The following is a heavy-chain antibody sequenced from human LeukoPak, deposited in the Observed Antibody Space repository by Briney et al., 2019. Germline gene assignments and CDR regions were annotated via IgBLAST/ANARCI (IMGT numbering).Heavy chain of an antibody. Sequence: ASVKVSCKASGGTFSSYAISWVRQAPGQGLEWMGGIIPIFGTANYAQKFQGRVTITADESTSTAYMKLSSLRSEDTAVYYCATDKASIAAAGTGLNWGQGTLVTVSS. V-gene: IGHV1-69*13. J-gene: IGHJ4*02. CDR1: GGTFSSYA. CDR3: ATDKASIAAAGTGLN. CDR2: IIPIFGTA. D-gene: IGHD6-13*01.